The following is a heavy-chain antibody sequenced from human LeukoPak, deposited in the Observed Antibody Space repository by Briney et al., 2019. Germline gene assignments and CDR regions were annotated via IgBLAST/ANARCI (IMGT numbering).Heavy chain of an antibody. D-gene: IGHD5-24*01. CDR2: INPSGGST. CDR1: GYTFTSYY. Sequence: ASVKVSCKASGYTFTSYYMHWVRQAPGQGREGMGIINPSGGSTSYAQKFQGRVTMTRYTSTSTVYMELSSLRSEDTAVYYCASDLDGYNPFDYWGQGTLVTVSS. CDR3: ASDLDGYNPFDY. V-gene: IGHV1-46*01. J-gene: IGHJ4*02.